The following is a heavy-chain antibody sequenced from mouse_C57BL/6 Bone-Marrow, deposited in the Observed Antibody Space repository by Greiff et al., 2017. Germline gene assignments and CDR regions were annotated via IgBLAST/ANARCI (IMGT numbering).Heavy chain of an antibody. Sequence: QVQLQQSGAELARPGASVKLSCKASGYTFTSYGISWVKQRPGQGLEWIGEIYPRSGIPYYNEKFKGKATLTADKSSSTASMELRSLTSEDAPVYFCARGESNDWYFDDWGKGTTVTVSS. CDR3: ARGESNDWYFDD. J-gene: IGHJ1*03. CDR1: GYTFTSYG. D-gene: IGHD2-5*01. CDR2: IYPRSGIP. V-gene: IGHV1-81*01.